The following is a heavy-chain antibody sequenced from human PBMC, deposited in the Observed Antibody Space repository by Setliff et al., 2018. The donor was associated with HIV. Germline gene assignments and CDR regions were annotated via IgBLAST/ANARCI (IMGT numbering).Heavy chain of an antibody. CDR2: ISSTS. V-gene: IGHV3-48*03. Sequence: GGSLRLSCAASGFTFSSYEMNWVRQAPGKGLEWVSYISSTSYADSVKGRFTISRDNAKNSLYLQMNSLRAEDTAVYYCARAEGAAGGGYSLGSFDYWGQGAPVTVSS. CDR3: ARAEGAAGGGYSLGSFDY. D-gene: IGHD5-18*01. CDR1: GFTFSSYE. J-gene: IGHJ4*02.